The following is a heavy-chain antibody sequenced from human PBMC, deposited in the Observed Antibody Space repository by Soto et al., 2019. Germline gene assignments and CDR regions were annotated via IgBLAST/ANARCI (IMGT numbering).Heavy chain of an antibody. CDR2: ISAYNGNT. D-gene: IGHD6-19*01. V-gene: IGHV1-18*01. Sequence: ASVKVSCKASGYTFTSYGISWVRQAPGQGLEWMGWISAYNGNTNYAQKLQGRVTMTTDTSTSTAYMGLRSLRSDDTAVYYCARERLNTGWYGFDYWGQGTQVTVSS. CDR3: ARERLNTGWYGFDY. CDR1: GYTFTSYG. J-gene: IGHJ4*02.